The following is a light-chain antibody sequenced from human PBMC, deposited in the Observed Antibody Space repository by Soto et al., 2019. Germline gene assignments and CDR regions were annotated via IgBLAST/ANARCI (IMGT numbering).Light chain of an antibody. CDR3: QQYGSSPIT. J-gene: IGKJ3*01. CDR1: QSVSSSY. CDR2: GAS. V-gene: IGKV3-20*01. Sequence: EIVLTQSPGTLSLSPGERATLSCRASQSVSSSYLAWYQQKPGQAPRLLIYGASSRATGMPDRFSGSGSGTDFTLTISRLEPEDCAVYYCQQYGSSPITFGPGTKVDIK.